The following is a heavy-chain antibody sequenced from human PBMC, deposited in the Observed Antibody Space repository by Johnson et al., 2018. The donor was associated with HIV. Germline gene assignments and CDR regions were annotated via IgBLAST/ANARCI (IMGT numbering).Heavy chain of an antibody. CDR1: GFTFSSYA. J-gene: IGHJ3*02. CDR3: AKEQSVGVMGIGAFDI. Sequence: VQLVESGGGVVQPGRSLRLSCAASGFTFSSYAMHWVRQAPGKGLEWVAVISYDGSNKYYADSVKGLFTISRDNSKNTLYLQMNSLRAEDTAVYYCAKEQSVGVMGIGAFDIWGQGTMVTVSS. CDR2: ISYDGSNK. D-gene: IGHD3-22*01. V-gene: IGHV3-30*04.